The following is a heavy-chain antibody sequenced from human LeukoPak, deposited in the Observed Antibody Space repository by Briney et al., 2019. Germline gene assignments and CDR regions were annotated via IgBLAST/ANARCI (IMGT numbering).Heavy chain of an antibody. CDR1: GGSISSGSYY. Sequence: SETLSLTCTVSGGSISSGSYYWSWIRQPAGKGLEWIGRIYTSGSTNYNPSLKSRVTISVDASKNQFSLKLSSVTAADTAVYYCARDYSSSSGPLRWFDPWGQGTLVTVSS. D-gene: IGHD6-6*01. V-gene: IGHV4-61*02. J-gene: IGHJ5*02. CDR2: IYTSGST. CDR3: ARDYSSSSGPLRWFDP.